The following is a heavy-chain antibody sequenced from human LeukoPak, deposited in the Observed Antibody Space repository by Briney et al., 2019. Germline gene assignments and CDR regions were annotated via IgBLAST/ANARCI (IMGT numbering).Heavy chain of an antibody. CDR3: ARIVPGLGSRWDYFEY. Sequence: GGSLRLSCAASGFTFSSYWMSWVRQAPGKGLEWVANIKQDGSETYYVDSVKGRFTISRDNAKNSLYLQINSLRAEDTAVYYCARIVPGLGSRWDYFEYWGQGTLVTVSS. CDR2: IKQDGSET. J-gene: IGHJ4*02. V-gene: IGHV3-7*01. D-gene: IGHD6-13*01. CDR1: GFTFSSYW.